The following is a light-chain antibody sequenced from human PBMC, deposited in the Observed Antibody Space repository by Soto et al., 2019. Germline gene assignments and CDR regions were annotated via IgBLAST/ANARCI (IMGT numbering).Light chain of an antibody. Sequence: DIQMTQSPSSVSASVGDRVTITCRASQSIDSWLAWYQQKPGKAPKLLIYKASTLKSGVPSRFSGSGSGTEFTLSINSLQPDDFATYYCQQYNTDSRIFGQGTRVEVK. CDR1: QSIDSW. V-gene: IGKV1-5*03. J-gene: IGKJ1*01. CDR3: QQYNTDSRI. CDR2: KAS.